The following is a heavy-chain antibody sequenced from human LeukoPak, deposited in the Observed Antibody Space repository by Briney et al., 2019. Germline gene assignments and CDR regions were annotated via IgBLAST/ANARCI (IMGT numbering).Heavy chain of an antibody. Sequence: PGGSLRLSCAASGFTFGSYAMNWVRQAPGKGLEWVSYISTGSSTTYYADSVKGRFTISRDNVENSLYLQMNSLRDEDTAVYYCARVAAGYSVNYFDYWGQGTLVTVSS. CDR2: ISTGSSTT. J-gene: IGHJ4*02. D-gene: IGHD4-23*01. CDR3: ARVAAGYSVNYFDY. V-gene: IGHV3-48*02. CDR1: GFTFGSYA.